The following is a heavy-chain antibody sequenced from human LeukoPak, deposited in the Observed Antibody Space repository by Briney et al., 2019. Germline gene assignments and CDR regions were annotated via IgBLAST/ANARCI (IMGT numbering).Heavy chain of an antibody. CDR3: APYCSSTSCYPT. V-gene: IGHV4-59*12. CDR1: GGSISGYY. J-gene: IGHJ5*02. CDR2: IYYSGST. D-gene: IGHD2-2*01. Sequence: NPSETLSLTCTVSGGSISGYYWSWIRQPPGKGLEYIGYIYYSGSTNSNPSLKSRLTLSVDTSKNQFSLKLSSVTAADTAVYYCAPYCSSTSCYPTWGQGTLVTVSS.